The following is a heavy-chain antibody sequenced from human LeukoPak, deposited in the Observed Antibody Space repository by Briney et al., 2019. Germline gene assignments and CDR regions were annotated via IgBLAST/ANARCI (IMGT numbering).Heavy chain of an antibody. CDR1: GFSVSNYW. CDR2: INIDGSIT. CDR3: ARDFGGDQDF. Sequence: GGSLRLSCAASGFSVSNYWMHWVRQAPGKGLVWVSRINIDGSITSYADSVKGRFTISRDNAKNTLDLQMNSLRPEDTAVYYCARDFGGDQDFWGQGTLVTVSS. J-gene: IGHJ4*02. V-gene: IGHV3-74*01. D-gene: IGHD2-21*01.